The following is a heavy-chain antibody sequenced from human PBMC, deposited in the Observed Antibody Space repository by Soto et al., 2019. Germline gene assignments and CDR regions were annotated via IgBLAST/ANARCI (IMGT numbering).Heavy chain of an antibody. CDR1: GFTFSSYS. D-gene: IGHD3-3*01. CDR3: ARDRGGNDFWSPFLLYGMDV. J-gene: IGHJ6*02. CDR2: ISSSSSYI. Sequence: GGSLRLSCAASGFTFSSYSMNWVRQAPGKGLEWVSSISSSSSYIYYADSVKGRFTISRDNAKNSLYLQMNSLRAEDTAVYYCARDRGGNDFWSPFLLYGMDVWGQGTTVTVSS. V-gene: IGHV3-21*01.